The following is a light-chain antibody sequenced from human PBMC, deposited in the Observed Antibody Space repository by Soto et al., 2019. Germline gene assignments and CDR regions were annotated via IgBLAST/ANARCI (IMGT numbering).Light chain of an antibody. V-gene: IGKV1-5*03. CDR2: KAS. J-gene: IGKJ1*01. CDR3: QQYNSYSWT. Sequence: DIQMTQSPSTLSASVEDRVTITCRASQGISSWLAWYQQKPGEAPKLLIYKASSLESGVPSRFSGSGSGTEFTLTISSLQPDDFATYYCQQYNSYSWTFGQGTKVDIK. CDR1: QGISSW.